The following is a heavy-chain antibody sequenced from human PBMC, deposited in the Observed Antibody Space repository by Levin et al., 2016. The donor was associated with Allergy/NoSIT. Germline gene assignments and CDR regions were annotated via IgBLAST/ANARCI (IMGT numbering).Heavy chain of an antibody. Sequence: GESLKISCAASGFSFSSYFMKWVRQAPGKGLEWVSAISTSGDEVRYTDSVKGRFTISRDNARNSMYLQMNSLRVEDTAVYYCARYYTIPYSYYRLDVWGQGTTVTVSS. CDR1: GFSFSSYF. D-gene: IGHD3-10*01. J-gene: IGHJ6*02. CDR2: ISTSGDEV. V-gene: IGHV3-21*04. CDR3: ARYYTIPYSYYRLDV.